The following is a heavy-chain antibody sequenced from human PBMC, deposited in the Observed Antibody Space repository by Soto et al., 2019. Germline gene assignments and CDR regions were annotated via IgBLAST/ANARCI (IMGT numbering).Heavy chain of an antibody. CDR3: ARGDSTDCSNGVCSFFYNHDMDV. V-gene: IGHV1-69*13. D-gene: IGHD2-8*01. Sequence: SVKVSCKASGGTFSSYAISWVRQAPGQGLEWMGGIIPIFGTANYAQKFQGRVTITADESTSTASMELTRLTSDDTAIYYCARGDSTDCSNGVCSFFYNHDMDVWGQGTTVTVSS. J-gene: IGHJ6*02. CDR1: GGTFSSYA. CDR2: IIPIFGTA.